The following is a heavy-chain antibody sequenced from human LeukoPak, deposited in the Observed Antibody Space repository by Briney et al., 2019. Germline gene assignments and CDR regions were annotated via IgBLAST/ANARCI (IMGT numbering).Heavy chain of an antibody. CDR3: ARLNRRNDAFDI. J-gene: IGHJ3*02. CDR1: GYTFTSYD. CDR2: MSPNSGNT. V-gene: IGHV1-8*03. Sequence: ASVKVSCKASGYTFTSYDINWVRQATGQGLEWMGWMSPNSGNTGYAQKFQGRVTITRNTSISTAYMELSSLRSEDTAVYYCARLNRRNDAFDIWGQGTMVTVSS. D-gene: IGHD1/OR15-1a*01.